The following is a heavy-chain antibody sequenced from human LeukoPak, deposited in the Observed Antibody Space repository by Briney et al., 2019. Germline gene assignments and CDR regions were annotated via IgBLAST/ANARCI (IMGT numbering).Heavy chain of an antibody. V-gene: IGHV4-34*01. CDR3: ARTRWLQSLFDY. D-gene: IGHD5-24*01. CDR1: GVSFSGYY. Sequence: SETLSLTCVVYGVSFSGYYWSWIRQPPGKGLEWIGEINHSGSTNYNPSLKSRVTISVDTSKNQFSLKLRFVTAADTAVYYCARTRWLQSLFDYWGQGTLVTVSS. J-gene: IGHJ4*02. CDR2: INHSGST.